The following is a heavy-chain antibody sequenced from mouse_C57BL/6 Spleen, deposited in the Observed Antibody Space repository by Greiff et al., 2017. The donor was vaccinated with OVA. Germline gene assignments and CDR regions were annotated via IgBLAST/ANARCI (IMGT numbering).Heavy chain of an antibody. CDR1: GYTFTSYW. Sequence: QVHVKQSGAELVKPGASVKMSCKASGYTFTSYWITWVKQRPGQGLEWIGDIYPGSGSTNYNEKFKSKATLTVDTSSSTAYMQLSSLTSEDSAVYYCAREEIYYYGSSYSDYWGQGTTLTVSS. CDR2: IYPGSGST. V-gene: IGHV1-55*01. CDR3: AREEIYYYGSSYSDY. D-gene: IGHD1-1*01. J-gene: IGHJ2*01.